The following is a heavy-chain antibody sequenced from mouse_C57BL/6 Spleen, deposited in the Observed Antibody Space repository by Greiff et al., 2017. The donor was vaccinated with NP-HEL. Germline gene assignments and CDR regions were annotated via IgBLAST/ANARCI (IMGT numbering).Heavy chain of an antibody. Sequence: QVQLQQPGAELVKPGASVKLSCKASGYTFTSYWMHWVKQRPGQGLEWIGMIHPNSGSTNYNEKFKSKATLTVDKSSSTAYMQLSSLTSEDSAVYYCARWRITYYFDYWGQGTTLTVSS. CDR2: IHPNSGST. V-gene: IGHV1-64*01. J-gene: IGHJ2*01. CDR1: GYTFTSYW. D-gene: IGHD1-1*01. CDR3: ARWRITYYFDY.